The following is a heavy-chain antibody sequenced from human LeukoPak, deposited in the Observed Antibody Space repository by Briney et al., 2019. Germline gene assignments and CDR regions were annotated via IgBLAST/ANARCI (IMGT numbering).Heavy chain of an antibody. CDR1: GFIFSSYD. Sequence: GGSLRLSCAASGFIFSSYDMNWVRQAPGKGLEWVSFISSSSNLIYYADSVMGRFTISRDNAKDSLYLQMNSLRAEDTAVYYCAMGRHGDCWGQGTLVTVSS. J-gene: IGHJ4*02. CDR2: ISSSSNLI. D-gene: IGHD3-10*01. CDR3: AMGRHGDC. V-gene: IGHV3-48*01.